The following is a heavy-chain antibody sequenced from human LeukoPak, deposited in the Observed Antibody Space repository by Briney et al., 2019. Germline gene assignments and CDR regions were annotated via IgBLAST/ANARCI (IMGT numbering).Heavy chain of an antibody. CDR2: IYSGGST. J-gene: IGHJ4*02. D-gene: IGHD3-10*01. CDR1: GFTVSSNY. V-gene: IGHV3-53*01. CDR3: ARGGHYYGSGSYYTFDY. Sequence: QPGGSLRLSCAASGFTVSSNYMSWVRQAPGKGLEWVSVIYSGGSTYYADSVKGRFTISRDNSKNTLYLQMNSLRAEDTAVYYCARGGHYYGSGSYYTFDYWGQGTLVTVSS.